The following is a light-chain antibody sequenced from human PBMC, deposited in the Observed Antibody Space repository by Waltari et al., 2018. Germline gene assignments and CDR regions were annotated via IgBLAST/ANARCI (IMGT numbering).Light chain of an antibody. J-gene: IGKJ1*01. Sequence: EIVMTQSPATLSVSPGERATLSCRASQSVRNNLVWYQQKPGQAPGLLIYGASTRVTGIPARFSGSGSGTEFTLTISSLQSEDFAVYYCQQYNNWPPWTFDQGTKVEIK. CDR2: GAS. V-gene: IGKV3-15*01. CDR1: QSVRNN. CDR3: QQYNNWPPWT.